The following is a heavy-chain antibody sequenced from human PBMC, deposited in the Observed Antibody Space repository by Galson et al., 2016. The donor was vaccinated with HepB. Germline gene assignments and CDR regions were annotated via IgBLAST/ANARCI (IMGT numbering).Heavy chain of an antibody. CDR3: ARDPNYYDNTGY. D-gene: IGHD3-22*01. CDR2: IIPMFGIP. V-gene: IGHV1-69*13. CDR1: GGTFSSYT. Sequence: SVKVSCKASGGTFSSYTINWVRQAPGRGLEWMGGIIPMFGIPKYAQNFQGRISIIADEPTNTAYMELSSLRSEDTAVYYCARDPNYYDNTGYWGQGTLVTVSA. J-gene: IGHJ4*02.